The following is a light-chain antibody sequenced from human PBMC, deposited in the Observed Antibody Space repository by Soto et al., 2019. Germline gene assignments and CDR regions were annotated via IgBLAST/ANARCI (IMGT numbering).Light chain of an antibody. V-gene: IGKV3-15*01. CDR1: QTIDTN. J-gene: IGKJ1*01. Sequence: EIVMTQSPGTLSASPGERATLSCRASQTIDTNLAWYQQKPGQAPRLLIFAASTRATGIPARFSGSGSGTEFSLTITSLQSEDFALYYCQQYNNRPPWTFGQGTKVDI. CDR2: AAS. CDR3: QQYNNRPPWT.